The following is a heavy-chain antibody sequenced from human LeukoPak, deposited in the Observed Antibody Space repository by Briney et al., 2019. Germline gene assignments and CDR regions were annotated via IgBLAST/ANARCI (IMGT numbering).Heavy chain of an antibody. J-gene: IGHJ4*02. V-gene: IGHV3-23*01. Sequence: GASLRLSCAASGFTFSNYAMSWVRQAPGKGLEWVSAILGSGGSTYYADSVKGRFTVSRDNSKSTLYLQMNSLRAENTALYYCAKWGDYDVLTGYYVPDYWGQGTLVTVSS. D-gene: IGHD3-9*01. CDR1: GFTFSNYA. CDR3: AKWGDYDVLTGYYVPDY. CDR2: ILGSGGST.